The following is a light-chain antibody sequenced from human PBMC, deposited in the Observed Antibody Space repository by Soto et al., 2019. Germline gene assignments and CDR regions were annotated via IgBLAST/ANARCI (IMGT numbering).Light chain of an antibody. J-gene: IGKJ1*01. CDR1: QSIGSF. CDR3: QLYESYWT. V-gene: IGKV1-5*03. Sequence: DIQMTQSPSTLSASVGDRVTITCRASQSIGSFLAWYQQKPGKTPKLLIYKASILEGGVPSRFIGSGSGTEFTLSVSSLQPDDFAPYSWQLYESYWTFGQGTKV. CDR2: KAS.